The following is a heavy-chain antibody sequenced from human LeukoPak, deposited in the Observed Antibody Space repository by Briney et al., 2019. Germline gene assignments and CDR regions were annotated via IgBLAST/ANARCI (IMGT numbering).Heavy chain of an antibody. V-gene: IGHV1-24*01. D-gene: IGHD1-26*01. J-gene: IGHJ4*02. CDR3: VIVGVTLNSDY. CDR1: GYTLTELS. Sequence: ASVKVSCKVSGYTLTELSMHGVRQAPGKGREWVGGFDPEDGETIYAQKFQGRVTMTEDTSTDTAYMELSSLRSEDTAVYYCVIVGVTLNSDYWGQGTLVTVSS. CDR2: FDPEDGET.